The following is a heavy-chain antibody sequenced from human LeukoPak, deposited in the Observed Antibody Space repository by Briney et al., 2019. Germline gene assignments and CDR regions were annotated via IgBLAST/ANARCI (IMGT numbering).Heavy chain of an antibody. Sequence: SETLSRTCTVSGGSSSSYYWGWIRQPAGKGLEWIGRIYTSGSTNYNPSLKSRVTMSVDTSKNQFSLKLSSVTAADTAVYYCARDGGSYFGSPNFDYWGQGTLVTVSS. CDR1: GGSSSSYY. CDR3: ARDGGSYFGSPNFDY. D-gene: IGHD1-26*01. J-gene: IGHJ4*02. V-gene: IGHV4-4*07. CDR2: IYTSGST.